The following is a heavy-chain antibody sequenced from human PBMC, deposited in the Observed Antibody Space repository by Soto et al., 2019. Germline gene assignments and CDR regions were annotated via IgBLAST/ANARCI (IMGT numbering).Heavy chain of an antibody. V-gene: IGHV3-30*18. CDR1: GFTFSSYA. CDR2: VSFDGSHK. CDR3: AKLGDAVSGYFDF. D-gene: IGHD3-3*01. Sequence: PGGSLRLSCAASGFTFSSYAIHWVRQAPGKGLEWVADVSFDGSHKTYAVPVRGRFTISRDNSKKTVSLQMNSLRAEDTAVYYCAKLGDAVSGYFDFWGQGTQVTVS. J-gene: IGHJ5*01.